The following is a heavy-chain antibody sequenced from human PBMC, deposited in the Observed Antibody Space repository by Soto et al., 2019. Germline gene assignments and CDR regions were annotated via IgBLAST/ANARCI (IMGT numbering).Heavy chain of an antibody. CDR3: ARIRRYCSSTSCPNDAFDI. CDR1: GFSLSNARMG. V-gene: IGHV2-26*01. Sequence: QVTLKESRPVLVKPTETLTLTCTVSGFSLSNARMGVSWIRQPPGKALEWLAHIFSNDEKSYSTSLKSRLTISKDTSKSQVVLTMTNMDPVDTATYYCARIRRYCSSTSCPNDAFDIWGQGTMVTVSS. CDR2: IFSNDEK. D-gene: IGHD2-2*01. J-gene: IGHJ3*02.